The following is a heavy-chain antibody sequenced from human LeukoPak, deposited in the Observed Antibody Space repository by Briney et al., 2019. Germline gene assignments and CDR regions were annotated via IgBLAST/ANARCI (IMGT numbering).Heavy chain of an antibody. CDR3: ARGVAAAGHFDY. CDR1: GGSISSSSYY. CDR2: LYTSGST. J-gene: IGHJ4*02. D-gene: IGHD6-13*01. Sequence: SQTLSLTCTVPGGSISSSSYYWSWIRQPAGKGLEWIGRLYTSGSTNYNPSLKSRVTISVDTSKNQVSLKLSSVTAADTAVYYCARGVAAAGHFDYWGQGTLVTVSS. V-gene: IGHV4-61*02.